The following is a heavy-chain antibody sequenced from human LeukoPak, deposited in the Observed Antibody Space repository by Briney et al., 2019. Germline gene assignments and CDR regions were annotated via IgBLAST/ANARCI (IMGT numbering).Heavy chain of an antibody. CDR2: IWYDGSNK. J-gene: IGHJ6*02. V-gene: IGHV3-33*06. CDR3: AKGSGSSRYYYYYGMDV. D-gene: IGHD1-26*01. CDR1: GFTFISYG. Sequence: GGSLRLSCAASGFTFISYGMHWVRQAPGKGLEWVAVIWYDGSNKYYADSVKGRFTISRDNSKNTLYLQMNSLRAEDTAVYYCAKGSGSSRYYYYYGMDVWGQGTTVTVSS.